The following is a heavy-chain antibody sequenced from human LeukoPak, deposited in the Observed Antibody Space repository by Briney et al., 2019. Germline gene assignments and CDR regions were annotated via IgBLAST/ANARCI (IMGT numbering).Heavy chain of an antibody. CDR1: GGSISSYY. V-gene: IGHV4-59*01. CDR2: IYYSGST. D-gene: IGHD3-10*01. CDR3: ARVGIHYCGSGSYYPI. Sequence: SETLSLTCTVSGGSISSYYWSWIRQPPGKGLEWIGYIYYSGSTNYNPSLKSRVTISVDTSKNQFSLKLSSVTAADTAVYYCARVGIHYCGSGSYYPIWGQGTLVTVSS. J-gene: IGHJ4*02.